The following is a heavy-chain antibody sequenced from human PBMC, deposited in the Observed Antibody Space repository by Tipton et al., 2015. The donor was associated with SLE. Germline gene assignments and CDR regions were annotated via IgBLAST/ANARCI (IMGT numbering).Heavy chain of an antibody. J-gene: IGHJ3*02. CDR1: GASITSAGYY. Sequence: TLSLTCSVSGASITSAGYYWSWMRHHPGKGLEWIGNIYFSGTTYYNPSLRSRVSISVDTSKDQFSLNLASVTAADTGVYYCARFSVCSGGSCYSGLVRDAFDIWGQGTMVTVSS. V-gene: IGHV4-31*03. CDR3: ARFSVCSGGSCYSGLVRDAFDI. D-gene: IGHD2-15*01. CDR2: IYFSGTT.